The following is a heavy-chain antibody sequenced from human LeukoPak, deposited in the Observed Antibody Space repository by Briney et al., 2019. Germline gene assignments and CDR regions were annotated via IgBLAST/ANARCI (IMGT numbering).Heavy chain of an antibody. J-gene: IGHJ3*02. CDR3: AKDSSSRADAFDI. CDR2: MNPNSGNT. CDR1: GYTFTSYD. Sequence: ASVKVSCKASGYTFTSYDINWVRQATGQGLEWMGWMNPNSGNTGYAQKFQGRVTMTRNTSISTAYMELSSLRSEDTALYYCAKDSSSRADAFDIWGQGTMVTVSS. V-gene: IGHV1-8*01. D-gene: IGHD6-6*01.